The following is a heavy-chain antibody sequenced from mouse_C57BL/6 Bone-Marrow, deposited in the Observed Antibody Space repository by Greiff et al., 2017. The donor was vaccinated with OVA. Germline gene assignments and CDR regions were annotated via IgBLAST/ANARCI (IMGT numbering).Heavy chain of an antibody. CDR3: ASGGSADAMDY. J-gene: IGHJ4*01. CDR2: LDPSDSYT. D-gene: IGHD6-1*01. V-gene: IGHV1-69*01. CDR1: GYTFTSSW. Sequence: VQLQQPGAELVKPGASVKLSCKASGYTFTSSWMHWVQQRPGKGLEWIGGLDPSDSYTNYNEKFKGQSTLTVDKSSSTAYMQISSQTSEVSAVSNCASGGSADAMDYWGQGTSGTVSS.